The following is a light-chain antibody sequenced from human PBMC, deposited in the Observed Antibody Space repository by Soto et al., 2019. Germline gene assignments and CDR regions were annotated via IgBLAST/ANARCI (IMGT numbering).Light chain of an antibody. V-gene: IGLV2-14*03. CDR3: SSHTTYNTLDV. CDR2: DVS. CDR1: SLDVGGYHY. J-gene: IGLJ1*01. Sequence: QSALTQPASVSGSPGQSITSSCTGTSLDVGGYHYVSGYQQHPGKAPKLMIYDVSNRPSGVSNRFSGSKSGNTASLTISGLQAEYEADSYGSSHTTYNTLDVFGPGTKLTVL.